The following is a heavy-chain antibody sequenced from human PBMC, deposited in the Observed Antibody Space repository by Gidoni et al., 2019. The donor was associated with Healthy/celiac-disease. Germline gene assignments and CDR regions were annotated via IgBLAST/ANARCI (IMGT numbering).Heavy chain of an antibody. V-gene: IGHV4-4*02. CDR3: ARTQVVPAAKSHVYYYYYGMDV. Sequence: PPGKALEWIGEIYHSGSTNYNPSLKSRVTISVDKSKNQFSLKLSSVTAADTAVYYCARTQVVPAAKSHVYYYYYGMDVWGKGTTVTVSS. D-gene: IGHD2-2*01. CDR2: IYHSGST. J-gene: IGHJ6*04.